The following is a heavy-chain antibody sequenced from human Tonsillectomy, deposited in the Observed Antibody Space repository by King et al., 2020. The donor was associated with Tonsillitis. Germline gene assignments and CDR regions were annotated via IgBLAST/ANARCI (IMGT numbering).Heavy chain of an antibody. J-gene: IGHJ6*02. CDR3: ARGYCSSTICQPRYYYYYGMDV. CDR2: ISSDGSNK. CDR1: GFTFSSYD. D-gene: IGHD2-2*01. V-gene: IGHV3-33*05. Sequence: VQLVESGGGVVQPGRSLRLSCAASGFTFSSYDMHWVRQAPGKGLEWVAIISSDGSNKYYADSVKGRFTISRDNSKKTLYLQMNSLRAEDTAVYYCARGYCSSTICQPRYYYYYGMDVWGQGTTVPVS.